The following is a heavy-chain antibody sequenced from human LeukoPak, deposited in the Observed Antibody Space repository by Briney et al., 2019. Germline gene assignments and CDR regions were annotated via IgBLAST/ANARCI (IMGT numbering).Heavy chain of an antibody. CDR2: IYRDGST. CDR3: ARDTYGKNYFDY. J-gene: IGHJ4*02. D-gene: IGHD3-10*01. Sequence: GGSLRLSCAASGFTVSSNYMSWVLQAPGKGLEWVSVIYRDGSTYYADSVKGRFTISRDNSKNTLYLQMNSLRAEDTAVYYCARDTYGKNYFDYWGRGTLVTVSS. CDR1: GFTVSSNY. V-gene: IGHV3-53*01.